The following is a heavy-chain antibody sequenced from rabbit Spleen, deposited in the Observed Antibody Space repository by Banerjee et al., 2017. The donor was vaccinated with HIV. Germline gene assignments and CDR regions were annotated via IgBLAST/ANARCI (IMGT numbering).Heavy chain of an antibody. CDR3: ARYIAATYFDL. J-gene: IGHJ4*01. CDR2: IGRDSSDNT. CDR1: GFSFSFNDY. Sequence: QSLEESGGDLVKPGASLTLTCTASGFSFSFNDYICWVRQAPGKGLEWISCIGRDSSDNTYYTNWAKGRFTISKTSSTTVTLQMTSLTAADTATYFCARYIAATYFDLWGQGTLVTVS. D-gene: IGHD6-1*01. V-gene: IGHV1S40*01.